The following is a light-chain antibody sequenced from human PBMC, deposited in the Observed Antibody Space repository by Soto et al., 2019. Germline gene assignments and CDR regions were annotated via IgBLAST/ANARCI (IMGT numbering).Light chain of an antibody. Sequence: QCVLTQPPSASGTPGQRVTISCSGSSSNIGSNPVNWYQQLPGTAPKLLIYSNNQRPSGVPDRFSGSKSGTSASLAISGPPSEDEADYYCAAWDDSLNGVVFGGGTKVTVL. CDR1: SSNIGSNP. V-gene: IGLV1-44*01. J-gene: IGLJ2*01. CDR3: AAWDDSLNGVV. CDR2: SNN.